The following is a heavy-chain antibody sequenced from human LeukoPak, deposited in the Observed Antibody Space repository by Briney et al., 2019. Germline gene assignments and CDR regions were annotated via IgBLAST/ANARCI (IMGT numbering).Heavy chain of an antibody. D-gene: IGHD3-22*01. V-gene: IGHV4-59*01. CDR3: ARDLTYYYDSSGYYWSWFDP. Sequence: SETLSLTCTVSGGSISSYYWSWIRQPPGKGLEWIGYIYYSGSTNYNPSLKSRVTISVDTSKNQFSLKLNSVTAADTAVYYCARDLTYYYDSSGYYWSWFDPWGQGTLVTVSS. CDR2: IYYSGST. J-gene: IGHJ5*02. CDR1: GGSISSYY.